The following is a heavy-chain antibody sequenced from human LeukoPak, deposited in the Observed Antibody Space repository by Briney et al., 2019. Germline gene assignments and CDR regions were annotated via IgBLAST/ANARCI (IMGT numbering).Heavy chain of an antibody. CDR3: ARDKAYYDILTGYYLGYYYYYGMDV. V-gene: IGHV1-18*01. J-gene: IGHJ6*02. Sequence: ASVKVSCKAAGYTFTSYGISWVRQAPGQGLEWMGWISAYNGNTNYEQKLQGRVTMTTDTSTSTAYMVLRSLRSDDTAVYYCARDKAYYDILTGYYLGYYYYYGMDVWGQGTTVTVSS. CDR1: GYTFTSYG. D-gene: IGHD3-9*01. CDR2: ISAYNGNT.